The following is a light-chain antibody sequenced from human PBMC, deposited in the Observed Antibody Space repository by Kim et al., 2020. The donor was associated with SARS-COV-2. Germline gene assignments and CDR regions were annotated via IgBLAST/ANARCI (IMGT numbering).Light chain of an antibody. CDR3: AAWDDSLNGPV. CDR2: SNN. V-gene: IGLV1-44*01. Sequence: QSVLTQPPSASGTPGQRVTISCYIGFNTVNWYQQLPGTAPKLLIYSNNQRPSGVPDRFSGSKSGTSASLAISGLQSEDEADYYCAAWDDSLNGPVFGGGTPLTVL. J-gene: IGLJ3*02. CDR1: IGFNT.